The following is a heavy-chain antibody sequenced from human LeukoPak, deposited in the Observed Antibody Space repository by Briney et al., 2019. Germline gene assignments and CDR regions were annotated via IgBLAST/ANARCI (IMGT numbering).Heavy chain of an antibody. D-gene: IGHD3-22*01. CDR3: ARDRRYYDSSGYYPRWFDP. CDR2: IIPIFGTA. Sequence: SVKVSCKASGGTFSSYAISWVRQAPGQGLEWMGGIIPIFGTANYAQKFQGRVTITADKSTSTAYMELSSLRSEDTAVYYCARDRRYYDSSGYYPRWFDPWGQGTLVTVSS. J-gene: IGHJ5*02. CDR1: GGTFSSYA. V-gene: IGHV1-69*06.